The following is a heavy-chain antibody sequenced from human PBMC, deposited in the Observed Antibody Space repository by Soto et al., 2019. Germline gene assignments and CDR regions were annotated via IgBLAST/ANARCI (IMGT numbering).Heavy chain of an antibody. CDR2: IYDSGSS. Sequence: SETLSLTCTVSGASISSGDYFWSWIRQSPGKGLEWIGYIYDSGSSYYNPSLQSRVTMSVDTSKNQFSLKLSSVTAADTAVYYCAREKGYISGPKKFDYWGQGTLVTVSS. J-gene: IGHJ4*02. D-gene: IGHD5-12*01. CDR1: GASISSGDYF. CDR3: AREKGYISGPKKFDY. V-gene: IGHV4-30-4*01.